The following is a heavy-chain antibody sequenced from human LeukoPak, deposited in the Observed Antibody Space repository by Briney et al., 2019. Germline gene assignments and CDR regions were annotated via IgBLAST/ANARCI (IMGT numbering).Heavy chain of an antibody. CDR2: ISSGSSTI. CDR1: GFSFSTYS. J-gene: IGHJ4*02. D-gene: IGHD1-26*01. Sequence: GGSLRLSCAASGFSFSTYSLNWVRQAPGKGLEWVSYISSGSSTIYYADSVKGRFTISRDNAKNSLYLQMNSLRDDDTAVYYCSREYGGSYYDYWGQGTLVTVSS. V-gene: IGHV3-48*02. CDR3: SREYGGSYYDY.